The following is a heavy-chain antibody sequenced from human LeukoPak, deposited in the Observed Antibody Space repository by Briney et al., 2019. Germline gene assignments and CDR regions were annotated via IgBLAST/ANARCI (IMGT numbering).Heavy chain of an antibody. CDR1: GFTFSSYS. Sequence: GGSLRLSCAASGFTFSSYSMNWVRQAPGKGLEWVSSISSSSYIYYADSVKGRFTISRDNAKNSLYLQMNSLRAEDTAVYYCARDLGQWLRYDYWGQGTLVTVPS. CDR3: ARDLGQWLRYDY. D-gene: IGHD5-12*01. J-gene: IGHJ4*02. CDR2: ISSSSYI. V-gene: IGHV3-21*01.